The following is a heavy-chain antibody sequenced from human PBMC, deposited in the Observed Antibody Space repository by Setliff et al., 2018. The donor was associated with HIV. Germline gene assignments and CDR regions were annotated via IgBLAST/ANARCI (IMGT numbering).Heavy chain of an antibody. J-gene: IGHJ4*02. CDR1: GYAISSSGYY. CDR3: ARQIETYYYASSGYPEY. V-gene: IGHV4-38-2*01. D-gene: IGHD3-22*01. CDR2: IYHSGST. Sequence: SETLSLTCAVSGYAISSSGYYWGWIRQPPGKGLEWIGSIYHSGSTYYNPSLKSRVTLSVDTSKNQFSLKLSSVTAADTAMYYCARQIETYYYASSGYPEYWGQGTLVTVSS.